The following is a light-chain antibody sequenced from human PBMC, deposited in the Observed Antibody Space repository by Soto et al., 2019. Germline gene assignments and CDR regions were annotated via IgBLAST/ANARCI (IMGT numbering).Light chain of an antibody. CDR3: QQYGSSPRT. CDR2: GAS. CDR1: ESDSSRF. Sequence: EIVLTQSPGTLSLSPGERATLSCRASESDSSRFLAWYQQKPGQAPRLLIYGASSRATGIPDRFSGSGSGTDFTLTISRLEPEDFAVYYCQQYGSSPRTFGQGTKVEIK. J-gene: IGKJ1*01. V-gene: IGKV3-20*01.